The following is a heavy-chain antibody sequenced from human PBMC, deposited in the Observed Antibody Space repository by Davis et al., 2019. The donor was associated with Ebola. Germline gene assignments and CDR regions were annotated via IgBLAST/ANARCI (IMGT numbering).Heavy chain of an antibody. CDR2: IKSKTDGGTT. V-gene: IGHV3-15*01. CDR3: AARITVSNVP. D-gene: IGHD5/OR15-5a*01. CDR1: GFTFSSYA. Sequence: GGSLRLSCAASGFTFSSYAMSWVRQAPGKGLEWVGRIKSKTDGGTTDYAAPVKGRFTISRDDSKNTLFLQMNSLNIEETAVYYCAARITVSNVPWGQGTLVTVSS. J-gene: IGHJ5*02.